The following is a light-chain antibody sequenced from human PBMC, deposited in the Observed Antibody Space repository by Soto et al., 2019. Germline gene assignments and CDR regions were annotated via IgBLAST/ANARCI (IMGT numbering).Light chain of an antibody. V-gene: IGKV3-15*01. CDR3: QQYYSCPLT. Sequence: EILLTQSPSSLSVSPGEGVTISCRASQGISSTLAWYQHKPGQTPRLLIYATSAWPTGVPARFSGSGSGPDFTLTINCLQSEDFATYYCQQYYSCPLTFGRGTKVEIK. J-gene: IGKJ4*01. CDR1: QGISST. CDR2: ATS.